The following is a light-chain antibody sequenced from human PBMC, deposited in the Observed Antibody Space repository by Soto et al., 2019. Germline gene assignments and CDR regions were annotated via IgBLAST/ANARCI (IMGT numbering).Light chain of an antibody. V-gene: IGKV3-20*01. CDR2: GAS. Sequence: EIVLTQSPGTLSLSPGERATLSCRASQSVSSSYLAWYQQKPGQAPRLLIYGASSRATGSPDRFSGSGSGTDFNLTISRLEPEDFAVYYCQQYGSSPRQTVGQGTKVEI. J-gene: IGKJ1*01. CDR1: QSVSSSY. CDR3: QQYGSSPRQT.